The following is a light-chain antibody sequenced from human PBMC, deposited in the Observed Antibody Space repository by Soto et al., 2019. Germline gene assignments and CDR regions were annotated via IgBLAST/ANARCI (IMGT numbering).Light chain of an antibody. J-gene: IGKJ4*01. V-gene: IGKV3-15*01. Sequence: EMVLTQSPATLSASPGERATLSCRVSQSVSNNLAWYQQKSGQAPRLLIYGASTRATGIPATFSGSGSGTEFTLTISSLQSEDFAVYYCQQYNSWPPVTFGGGTKVDIK. CDR2: GAS. CDR1: QSVSNN. CDR3: QQYNSWPPVT.